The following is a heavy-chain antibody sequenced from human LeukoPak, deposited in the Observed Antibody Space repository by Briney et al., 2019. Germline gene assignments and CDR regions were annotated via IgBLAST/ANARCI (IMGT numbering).Heavy chain of an antibody. V-gene: IGHV3-30-3*01. J-gene: IGHJ4*02. CDR2: ISYDGSNK. CDR1: GFTFSNYA. D-gene: IGHD3-22*01. Sequence: GTSLRLSCAASGFTFSNYAMHWVRQAPGKGLEWVAVISYDGSNKYYADSVKGRFTISRDNSKNTLYLQMNSLRAEDTAVYYCAREMIPLTFDYWGQGTLVTVSS. CDR3: AREMIPLTFDY.